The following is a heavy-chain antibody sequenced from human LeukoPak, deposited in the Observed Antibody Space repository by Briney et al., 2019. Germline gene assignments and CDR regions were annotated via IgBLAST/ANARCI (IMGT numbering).Heavy chain of an antibody. CDR2: INADGTST. CDR1: ALTFSSDS. D-gene: IGHD3-16*01. V-gene: IGHV3-74*01. Sequence: GGSLRLSCAASALTFSSDSMVWVRQAPGKGLVWVSYINADGTSTTYADSVKGRFTISRDNAKKTVYLQMNSLTSEDTAVYYCARNRDGLGLWDQGTLVTVSS. J-gene: IGHJ4*02. CDR3: ARNRDGLGL.